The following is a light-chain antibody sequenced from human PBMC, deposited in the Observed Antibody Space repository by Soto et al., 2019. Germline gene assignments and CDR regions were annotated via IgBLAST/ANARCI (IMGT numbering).Light chain of an antibody. CDR2: GAF. CDR1: QSLSRSY. CDR3: QQYNSCLWT. Sequence: EIVLTQSPATRSVSPGERATLSCRASQSLSRSYFAWYQHKPGQGPRLIIYGAFTRETGIPDRFSGSGSGTEFTLTISSLQPDDFATSYCQQYNSCLWTFGQGTKVDIK. J-gene: IGKJ1*01. V-gene: IGKV3-15*01.